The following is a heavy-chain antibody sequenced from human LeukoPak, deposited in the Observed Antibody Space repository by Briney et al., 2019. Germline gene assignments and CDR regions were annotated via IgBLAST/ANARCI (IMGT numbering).Heavy chain of an antibody. CDR2: IYPGDPDT. CDR3: ARLWGNSAWFDY. CDR1: GYKFTNFW. V-gene: IGHV5-51*01. J-gene: IGHJ4*02. Sequence: HGESLKISCKGSGYKFTNFWIGWVRQMPGKGLEWMGIIYPGDPDTRYSPSFQGQVTISADRSISTAYLQWSSLKASDTAMYYCARLWGNSAWFDYWGQGTLVTVSS. D-gene: IGHD6-19*01.